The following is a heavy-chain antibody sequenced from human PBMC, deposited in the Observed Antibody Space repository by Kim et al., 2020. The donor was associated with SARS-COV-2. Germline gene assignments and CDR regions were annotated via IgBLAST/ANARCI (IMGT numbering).Heavy chain of an antibody. Sequence: NYAQKFQGRVTITADKSTSTSYMELTSLRSEDTAVYYCARGLYYDSSGFDSWGQGTQVTVSS. CDR3: ARGLYYDSSGFDS. J-gene: IGHJ4*02. D-gene: IGHD3-22*01. V-gene: IGHV1-69*04.